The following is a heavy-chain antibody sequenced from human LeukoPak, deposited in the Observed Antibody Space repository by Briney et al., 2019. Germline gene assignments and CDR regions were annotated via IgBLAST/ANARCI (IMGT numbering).Heavy chain of an antibody. J-gene: IGHJ6*02. CDR2: LNHSGST. Sequence: PSETLSLTCAVYGGSFSGYYWSWIPQPPGKGLEWIGELNHSGSTNYNPSLESRVTISVDTSKNQFSLKLSSVTAADTAVYYCARAPRMYSSSWYVSYYYGMDVWGQGTTVTVSS. V-gene: IGHV4-34*01. CDR1: GGSFSGYY. D-gene: IGHD6-13*01. CDR3: ARAPRMYSSSWYVSYYYGMDV.